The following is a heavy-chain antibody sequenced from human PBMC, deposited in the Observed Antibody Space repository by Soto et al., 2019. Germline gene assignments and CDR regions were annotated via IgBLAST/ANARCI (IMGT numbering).Heavy chain of an antibody. CDR2: IDPSASYT. D-gene: IGHD3-9*01. CDR1: GYSFTSYW. CDR3: ARHGYDILTGYTNYYYYGMDV. Sequence: GESLKISCKGSGYSFTSYWISWVHQIPGKGLEWMGRIDPSASYTNYSPSFQGHVTISADKAVSTAYLQWSSLKASGTAMYYCARHGYDILTGYTNYYYYGMDVWGQGTTVTVSS. J-gene: IGHJ6*02. V-gene: IGHV5-10-1*01.